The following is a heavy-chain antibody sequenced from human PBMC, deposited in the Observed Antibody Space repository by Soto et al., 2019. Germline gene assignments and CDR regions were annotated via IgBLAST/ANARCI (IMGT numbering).Heavy chain of an antibody. CDR1: GYTLTELS. Sequence: ASVKVSCKVSGYTLTELSMHWVRQAPGKGLEWMGGFDPEDGETIYAQKFQGRVTMTEDTSTDTAYMELRSLRSDDTAVYYCARDPLEAAYYCYYGMDVWGQGTTVTVSS. D-gene: IGHD6-13*01. V-gene: IGHV1-24*01. CDR2: FDPEDGET. CDR3: ARDPLEAAYYCYYGMDV. J-gene: IGHJ6*02.